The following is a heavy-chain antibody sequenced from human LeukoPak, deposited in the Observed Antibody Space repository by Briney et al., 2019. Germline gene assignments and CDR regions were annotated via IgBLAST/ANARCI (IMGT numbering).Heavy chain of an antibody. CDR2: ISSSSSYI. CDR3: ARGPGYSSGWYYFDY. D-gene: IGHD6-19*01. CDR1: GFIFSSHG. V-gene: IGHV3-21*01. Sequence: GRSLRLSCAASGFIFSSHGMHWVRQAPGKGLEWVSSISSSSSYIYYADSVKGRFTISRDNAKNSLYLQMNSLRAEDTAVYYCARGPGYSSGWYYFDYWGQGTLVTVSS. J-gene: IGHJ4*02.